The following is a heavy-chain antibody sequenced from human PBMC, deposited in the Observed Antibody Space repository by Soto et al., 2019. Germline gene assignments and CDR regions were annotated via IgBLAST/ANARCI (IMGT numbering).Heavy chain of an antibody. CDR2: IYTSGST. V-gene: IGHV4-4*07. D-gene: IGHD3-9*01. CDR3: TSSATGYVDY. J-gene: IGHJ4*02. Sequence: PSETLSLTCIVSDASISSHYWRWIRQPAGKGLEWIGRIYTSGSTNYNPSLKSRVTMSVDTSKNQFSLKLSSVTAAATAVYYCTSSATGYVDYWGQGTLVTVSS. CDR1: DASISSHY.